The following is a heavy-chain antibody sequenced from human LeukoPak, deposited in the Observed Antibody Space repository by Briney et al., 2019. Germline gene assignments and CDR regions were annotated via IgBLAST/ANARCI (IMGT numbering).Heavy chain of an antibody. J-gene: IGHJ6*03. CDR3: ARGRVRLRGFALGYYYYMDV. Sequence: SVEVSCKASGGTFSNYAISWVRQAPGQGLEWMGGIIPIFDTANYAQKFQGRVTMTRNTSISTAYMELSSLRSEDTAVYYCARGRVRLRGFALGYYYYMDVWGKGTTVTISS. D-gene: IGHD3/OR15-3a*01. CDR1: GGTFSNYA. V-gene: IGHV1-69*05. CDR2: IIPIFDTA.